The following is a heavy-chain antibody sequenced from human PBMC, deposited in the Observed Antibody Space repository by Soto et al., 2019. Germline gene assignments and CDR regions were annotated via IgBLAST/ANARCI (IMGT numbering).Heavy chain of an antibody. J-gene: IGHJ4*02. Sequence: GGSLRLSCAASGFTFSSYGMHWVRQAPGKGLEWVAVISYDGSNKYYADSVKGRFTISRDNSKNTLYLQMNSLRAEDTAVYYCAKAAGAVAGPLDYWGQGTLVTVSS. CDR3: AKAAGAVAGPLDY. CDR1: GFTFSSYG. V-gene: IGHV3-30*18. CDR2: ISYDGSNK. D-gene: IGHD6-19*01.